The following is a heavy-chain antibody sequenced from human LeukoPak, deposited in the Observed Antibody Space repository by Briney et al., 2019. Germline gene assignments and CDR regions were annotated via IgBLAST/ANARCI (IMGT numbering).Heavy chain of an antibody. D-gene: IGHD2-15*01. J-gene: IGHJ3*01. V-gene: IGHV4-61*01. Sequence: PSETLSLTCTVSGGSISSSSYYWSWIRQPPGKGLEWIGYIYYTGTTNYNPSLKRRVTISVDTSKNQISLNLISVTAADTAMYYCARPYCSGGGCDAFDVWGQGTMVTVSS. CDR1: GGSISSSSYY. CDR2: IYYTGTT. CDR3: ARPYCSGGGCDAFDV.